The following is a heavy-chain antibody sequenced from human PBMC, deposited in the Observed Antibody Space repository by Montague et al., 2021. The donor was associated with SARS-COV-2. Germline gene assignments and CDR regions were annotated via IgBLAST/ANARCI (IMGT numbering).Heavy chain of an antibody. D-gene: IGHD3-10*01. CDR3: ARDHGQWFGELWGHGLDV. CDR1: SGSISAGHH. J-gene: IGHJ6*02. V-gene: IGHV4-31*03. CDR2: IYYSGST. Sequence: TLSLTCSVSSGSISAGHHWSWIRQHPMKGLEWIGYIYYSGSTYYNPSFKGRVTISIDTAKNLFSLELTSMTAADTAVYYCARDHGQWFGELWGHGLDVWGQGTTVIVSS.